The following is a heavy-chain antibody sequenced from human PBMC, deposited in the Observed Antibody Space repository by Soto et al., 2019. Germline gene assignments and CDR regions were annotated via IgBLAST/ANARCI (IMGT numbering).Heavy chain of an antibody. CDR2: LSSSGDST. V-gene: IGHV3-23*01. CDR3: AKGKWLDN. J-gene: IGHJ4*02. D-gene: IGHD5-12*01. CDR1: GFTFSKYD. Sequence: EVQLLESGGGLVQPGGSLRLSCAASGFTFSKYDMTRVRQAPGKGLEWVSTLSSSGDSTDYADSVKGRFTISRDNSKNTLYVQMNSLRAEDTAVYFCAKGKWLDNWGQGTLVTVSS.